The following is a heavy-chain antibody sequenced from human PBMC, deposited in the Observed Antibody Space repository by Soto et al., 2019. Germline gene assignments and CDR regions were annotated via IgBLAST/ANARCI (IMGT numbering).Heavy chain of an antibody. CDR3: ARRYAGNFDY. CDR1: GGSISSSSYY. CDR2: IYYSGST. V-gene: IGHV4-61*05. D-gene: IGHD2-8*01. J-gene: IGHJ4*02. Sequence: SETLSLTCTVSGGSISSSSYYLGWIRQPPGKGLEWIGNIYYSGSTNYNLSLKSRVTISVDTSKNQFSLKLSSVTAADTAVYYCARRYAGNFDYWGQGTLVTVSS.